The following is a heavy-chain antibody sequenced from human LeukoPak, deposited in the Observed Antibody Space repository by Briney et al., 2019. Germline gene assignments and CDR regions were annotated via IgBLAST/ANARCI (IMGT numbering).Heavy chain of an antibody. D-gene: IGHD4-23*01. Sequence: SETLSLTCTVSDGSISSSSYYWGWIRQAPGEGLEWIGRIYTSGSTNYNPSLKSRVTMSVDTSKNQFSLKLSSVTAADTAVYYCAREGFLRWLEYYYYYMDVWGKGTTVTVSS. CDR3: AREGFLRWLEYYYYYMDV. CDR2: IYTSGST. J-gene: IGHJ6*03. V-gene: IGHV4-39*07. CDR1: DGSISSSSYY.